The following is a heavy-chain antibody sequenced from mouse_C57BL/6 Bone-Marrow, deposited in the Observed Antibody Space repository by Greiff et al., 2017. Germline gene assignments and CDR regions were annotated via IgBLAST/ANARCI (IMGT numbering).Heavy chain of an antibody. D-gene: IGHD2-3*01. J-gene: IGHJ3*01. CDR2: IYPSDSET. CDR1: GYTFTSYW. V-gene: IGHV1-61*01. CDR3: ARDGYYGWCAY. Sequence: VQLQQPGAELVRPGASVKLSCKASGYTFTSYWMDWVKQRPGQGLEWIGNIYPSDSETHYNQKFKDKATLTVDKSSSTAYMQRSSLTSEDSAVYYCARDGYYGWCAYWGQGTLVTVSA.